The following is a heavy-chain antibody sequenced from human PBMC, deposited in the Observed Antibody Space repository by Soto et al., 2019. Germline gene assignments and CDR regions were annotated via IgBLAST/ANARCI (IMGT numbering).Heavy chain of an antibody. V-gene: IGHV1-18*01. Sequence: QVQLVQSGAEVKKPGASVKVSCKASGYTFTSYGISWVRQAPGQGLEWMGWVSAYNGNTKYAQKLQGRVTMTTDTSMSTAYMEVRSLRSDDTAVYYCARDLAVGLVDYWGQGTLVTVSS. CDR1: GYTFTSYG. J-gene: IGHJ4*02. D-gene: IGHD6-19*01. CDR3: ARDLAVGLVDY. CDR2: VSAYNGNT.